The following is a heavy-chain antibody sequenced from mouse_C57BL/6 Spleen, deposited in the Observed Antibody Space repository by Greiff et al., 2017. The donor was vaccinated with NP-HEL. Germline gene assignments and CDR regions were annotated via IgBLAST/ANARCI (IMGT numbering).Heavy chain of an antibody. V-gene: IGHV5-4*01. Sequence: EVKLVESGGGLVKPGGSLKLSCAASGFTFSSYAMSWVRQTPDKRLEWVATISDGGSYTYYPDNVKGRFTISRDNAKNNQYLQMSHLKSEDTAMYYCARDPLSSPFFDYWGQGTTLTVSS. CDR1: GFTFSSYA. J-gene: IGHJ2*01. D-gene: IGHD6-5*01. CDR3: ARDPLSSPFFDY. CDR2: ISDGGSYT.